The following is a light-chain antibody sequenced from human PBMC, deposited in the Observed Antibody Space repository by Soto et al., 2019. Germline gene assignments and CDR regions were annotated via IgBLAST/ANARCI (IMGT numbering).Light chain of an antibody. V-gene: IGKV1-39*01. Sequence: DIQMTQSPSSLSASVGDRVTITCRARQSISSYLHLYKQKPGKAPKLLIYAASSLQSGVPSTFSGSGSVTDFNLAISTLQPEDFATDDCQRSFSTPLSFGGGTKVEIK. CDR1: QSISSY. J-gene: IGKJ4*01. CDR3: QRSFSTPLS. CDR2: AAS.